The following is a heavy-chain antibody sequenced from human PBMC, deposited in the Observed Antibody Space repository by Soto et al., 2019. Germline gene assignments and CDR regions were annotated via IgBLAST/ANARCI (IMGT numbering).Heavy chain of an antibody. CDR2: MNPNSGNT. CDR3: ARSSEYQLLWGGFDP. Sequence: GASVKVSCKASGYTFTGYDINWVRQATGQGPEWMGWMNPNSGNTGYAQKFQGRVTMTRNTSISTAYMKLSSLRSEDTAVYYCARSSEYQLLWGGFDPWGQGTLVTVSS. V-gene: IGHV1-8*01. D-gene: IGHD2-2*01. J-gene: IGHJ5*02. CDR1: GYTFTGYD.